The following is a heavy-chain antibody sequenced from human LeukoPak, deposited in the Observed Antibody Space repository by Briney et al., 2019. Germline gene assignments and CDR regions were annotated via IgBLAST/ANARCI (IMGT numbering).Heavy chain of an antibody. D-gene: IGHD1-26*01. CDR2: IYYSGST. V-gene: IGHV4-39*01. CDR3: ARHSGSYYYHPTEY. CDR1: VGSISSSRYY. J-gene: IGHJ4*01. Sequence: PSETLSLTCTVSVGSISSSRYYAGWIRKPPGKGLEWIGRIYYSGSTYYNPSLHSRVTLSVDTSKNQFSPKLSSVPAADTAWYYCARHSGSYYYHPTEYWGHGKLVTVSS.